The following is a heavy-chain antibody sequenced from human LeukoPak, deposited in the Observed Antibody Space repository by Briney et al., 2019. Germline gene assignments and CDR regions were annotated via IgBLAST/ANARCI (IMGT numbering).Heavy chain of an antibody. CDR3: AKDEEGSGWYGEFDY. CDR2: ISTSSGYI. D-gene: IGHD6-19*01. J-gene: IGHJ4*02. V-gene: IGHV3-21*06. CDR1: GFTFSSYG. Sequence: PGGSLRLSCAASGFTFSSYGMNWVRQAPGKGLEWVSSISTSSGYIYYSDSLEGRFTISRDNAKNSLYLQMDSLRAEDTAVYYCAKDEEGSGWYGEFDYWGQGTLVTVSS.